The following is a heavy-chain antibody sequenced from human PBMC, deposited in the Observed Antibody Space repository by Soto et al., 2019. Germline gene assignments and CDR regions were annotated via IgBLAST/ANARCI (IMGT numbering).Heavy chain of an antibody. Sequence: QVQLQESGPGLVKPSETLSLTCSVSGGSISRYYWSWIRQPPGKGLEWIGYIYYSGSTQYNPSLKSRVTISEDTSKNQLSLKLSSVTAADTAVYYCASELRAHGAFDIWGQGTMVTVS. CDR3: ASELRAHGAFDI. CDR2: IYYSGST. V-gene: IGHV4-59*01. J-gene: IGHJ3*02. CDR1: GGSISRYY. D-gene: IGHD4-17*01.